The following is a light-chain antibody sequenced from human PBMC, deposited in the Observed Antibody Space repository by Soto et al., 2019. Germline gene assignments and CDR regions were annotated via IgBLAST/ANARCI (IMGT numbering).Light chain of an antibody. CDR2: KAS. Sequence: DIQMTQSPSNLSGSVGDRVTITCRASQSISVWLAWYQQKAGKAPNLLIYKASRLESGVPSRFSGSGSETEFNLTISGLQPGESATYYCQQYNSYSPTFGRGTKVDIK. CDR3: QQYNSYSPT. V-gene: IGKV1-5*03. J-gene: IGKJ1*01. CDR1: QSISVW.